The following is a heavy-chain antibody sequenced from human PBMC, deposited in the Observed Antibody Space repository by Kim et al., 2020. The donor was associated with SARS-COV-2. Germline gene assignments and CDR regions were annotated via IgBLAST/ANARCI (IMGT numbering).Heavy chain of an antibody. CDR1: GGSFSGYY. J-gene: IGHJ4*02. CDR2: INHSGST. D-gene: IGHD2-15*01. V-gene: IGHV4-34*01. CDR3: ARGPGNYCSGGSCYGFDY. Sequence: SETLSLTCAVYGGSFSGYYWSWIRQPPGKGLEWIGEINHSGSTNYNPSLKSRVTISVDTSKNQFSLKLSSVTAADTAVYYCARGPGNYCSGGSCYGFDYWGQGTLVTVSS.